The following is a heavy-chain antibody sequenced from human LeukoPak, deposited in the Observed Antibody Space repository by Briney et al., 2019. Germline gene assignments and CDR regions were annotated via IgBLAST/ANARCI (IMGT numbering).Heavy chain of an antibody. V-gene: IGHV3-43*01. CDR2: ISGDGHKT. CDR1: GFTFDDFP. CDR3: EKERESDLWGLDH. Sequence: PGGSPRLFCATSGFTFDDFPMNWIRQVPGEGLELVSLISGDGHKTHYVESVKGRFTIYRDNNENSLYLEMNSLTSDDNAVYYCEKERESDLWGLDHWGQGTLVTVSS. D-gene: IGHD2-21*01. J-gene: IGHJ4*02.